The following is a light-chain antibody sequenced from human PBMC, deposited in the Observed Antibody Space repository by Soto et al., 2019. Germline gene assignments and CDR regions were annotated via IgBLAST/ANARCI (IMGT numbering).Light chain of an antibody. CDR2: EVN. J-gene: IGLJ1*01. V-gene: IGLV2-8*01. CDR3: TSYAGGNNV. CDR1: SSDVGGYNY. Sequence: QSALTQPPSASGSPGQSVTISCTGTSSDVGGYNYVSWYQQYPGKVPKLMVYEVNKRPSGVPDRFSGCKSGNTASLTVSGLQAEDEADYYCTSYAGGNNVFGTGTKLTV.